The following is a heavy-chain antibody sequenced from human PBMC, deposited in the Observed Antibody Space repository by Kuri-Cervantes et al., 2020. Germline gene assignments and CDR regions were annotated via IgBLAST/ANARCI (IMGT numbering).Heavy chain of an antibody. Sequence: ASVKVSCKASGYTFTGYHMHWVRQAPGQGLEWMGWINPNSGGTNYAQKLQGRVTMTTDTSTSTAYMELRSLRSDDTAVYYCARDVEVGYDSSGYYVGVFDYWGQGTLVTVSS. CDR1: GYTFTGYH. J-gene: IGHJ4*02. CDR3: ARDVEVGYDSSGYYVGVFDY. D-gene: IGHD3-22*01. V-gene: IGHV1-2*02. CDR2: INPNSGGT.